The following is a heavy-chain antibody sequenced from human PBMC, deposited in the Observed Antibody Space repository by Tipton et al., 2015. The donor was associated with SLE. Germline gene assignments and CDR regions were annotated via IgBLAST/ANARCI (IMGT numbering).Heavy chain of an antibody. CDR1: GGSISSYY. CDR2: IYYSGST. CDR3: ARELGYCSGTSCYSYFDY. J-gene: IGHJ4*02. V-gene: IGHV4-59*01. Sequence: TLSLTCTVSGGSISSYYWSWIRQPPGKGLEWIGYIYYSGSTNYNPSLKGRVTISVDTSKNQFSLKLSSVTAADTAVYYCARELGYCSGTSCYSYFDYWGQGTLVTVSS. D-gene: IGHD2-2*01.